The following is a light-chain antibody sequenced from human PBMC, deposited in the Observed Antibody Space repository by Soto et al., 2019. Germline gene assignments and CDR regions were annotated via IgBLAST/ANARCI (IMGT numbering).Light chain of an antibody. CDR2: AAS. CDR3: LQANRVPLS. V-gene: IGKV1-39*01. J-gene: IGKJ5*01. Sequence: DIQMTQSPSSLSAPVGDRVTITCRASQSISSYLNWYQQKPGKAPKLLIYAASSLQSGVPPRFSGSGSGTDFTLTISSLQPEDFAIYYCLQANRVPLSFGQGTRLEIK. CDR1: QSISSY.